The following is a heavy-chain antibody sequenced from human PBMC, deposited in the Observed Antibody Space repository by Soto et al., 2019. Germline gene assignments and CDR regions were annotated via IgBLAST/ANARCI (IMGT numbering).Heavy chain of an antibody. CDR1: EFTFSTYA. J-gene: IGHJ2*01. V-gene: IGHV3-48*02. D-gene: IGHD3-10*01. CDR3: ASAYDLGVIPPYWYFDL. Sequence: EVQLVESGGGLVQPGGSLRLSCAASEFTFSTYAMSWVRQAPGKGLEWVSYISRSSGTIYYADSVRGRFTISRENAKNSPYLQMNILSDEDTAVYYCASAYDLGVIPPYWYFDLWGRGTLVTVSS. CDR2: ISRSSGTI.